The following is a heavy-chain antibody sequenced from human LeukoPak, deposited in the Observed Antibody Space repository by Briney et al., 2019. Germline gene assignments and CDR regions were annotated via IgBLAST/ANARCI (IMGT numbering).Heavy chain of an antibody. Sequence: SGTLSLTCAVSGDSISSNNWWTWVRQPPAQGLVWIGEINHSGSTNYNPSLKSRVTISVDTSKNQFSLKLSSVTAADTAVYYCARGGGWGITMVRGASWGQGTLVTVSS. V-gene: IGHV4-4*02. CDR2: INHSGST. CDR3: ARGGGWGITMVRGAS. CDR1: GDSISSNNW. D-gene: IGHD3-10*01. J-gene: IGHJ5*02.